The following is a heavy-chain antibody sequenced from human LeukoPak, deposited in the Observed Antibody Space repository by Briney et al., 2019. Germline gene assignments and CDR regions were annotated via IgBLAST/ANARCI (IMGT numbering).Heavy chain of an antibody. D-gene: IGHD2-2*02. V-gene: IGHV4-38-2*01. CDR2: IYHSGSA. CDR3: VGYCSSTTCYTRAVDY. J-gene: IGHJ4*02. Sequence: KPSETLSLTCAVSGYSITSGYNWAWIRQPPGKVLEWIGSIYHSGSAYYNPSLKSRVTISVDTSKNQFSLKLSSVTAADTAVYYCVGYCSSTTCYTRAVDYWGQGTLVTVSS. CDR1: GYSITSGYN.